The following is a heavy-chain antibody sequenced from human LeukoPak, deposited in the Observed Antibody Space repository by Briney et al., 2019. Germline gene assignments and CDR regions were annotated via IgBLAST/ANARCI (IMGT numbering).Heavy chain of an antibody. J-gene: IGHJ4*02. CDR2: ISGSGGST. D-gene: IGHD3-22*01. V-gene: IGHV3-23*01. Sequence: GGSLRLSCAASGFTFSSYAMSWVRQAPGKGLEWVSAISGSGGSTYYADSVKGRFTISRDNSKNTPYLQMNSLRAEDTAVYYCAKVPTYYYDSSGSGDWGQGTLVTVSS. CDR1: GFTFSSYA. CDR3: AKVPTYYYDSSGSGD.